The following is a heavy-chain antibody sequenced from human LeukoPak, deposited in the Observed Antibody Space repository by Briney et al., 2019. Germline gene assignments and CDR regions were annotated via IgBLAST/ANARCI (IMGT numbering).Heavy chain of an antibody. CDR2: ISWNSGSI. D-gene: IGHD6-25*01. V-gene: IGHV3-9*01. J-gene: IGHJ4*02. CDR1: GFTFDDYA. Sequence: GGSLRLSCAASGFTFDDYAMHWVRQAPGKGLEWVSGISWNSGSIGYADSVKGRFTISRDNAKNSLYLQMNSLRAEDTALYYCARDARQRSDYWGLGTLVTVSS. CDR3: ARDARQRSDY.